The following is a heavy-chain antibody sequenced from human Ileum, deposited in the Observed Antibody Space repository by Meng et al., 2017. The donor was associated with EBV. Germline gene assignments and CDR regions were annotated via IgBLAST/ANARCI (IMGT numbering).Heavy chain of an antibody. CDR3: ARGNKVSDRGFDY. D-gene: IGHD3-10*01. CDR1: GGSFSGYY. Sequence: QVQLQQWGAWLLKPSETLSLTCAVYGGSFSGYYWSWIRQPPGKGLEWIGEINHSGSTNYNPSLKSRVTISVDTSKNQFSLKLSSVTAADTAVYYCARGNKVSDRGFDYWGQGTLVTVSS. J-gene: IGHJ4*02. V-gene: IGHV4-34*01. CDR2: INHSGST.